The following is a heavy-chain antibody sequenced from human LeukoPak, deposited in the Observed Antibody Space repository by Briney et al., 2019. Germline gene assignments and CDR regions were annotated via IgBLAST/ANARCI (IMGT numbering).Heavy chain of an antibody. CDR1: GFSLSTSGVG. CDR3: AHTPRNYYHSSGSGFDY. V-gene: IGHV2-5*02. J-gene: IGHJ4*02. D-gene: IGHD3-22*01. Sequence: SGPTLVKPTQTLTLTFTFSGFSLSTSGVGVGWIRQPPGKALEWLALIYWDDDKRYSPSLKSRLTITKDTSKNQVVLTMTNMDPVVTATYFCAHTPRNYYHSSGSGFDYWGQGTLVTVSS. CDR2: IYWDDDK.